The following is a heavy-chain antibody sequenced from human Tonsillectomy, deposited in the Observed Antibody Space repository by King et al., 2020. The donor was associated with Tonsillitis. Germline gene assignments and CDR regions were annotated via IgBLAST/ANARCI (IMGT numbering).Heavy chain of an antibody. V-gene: IGHV1-18*01. J-gene: IGHJ4*02. D-gene: IGHD1-26*01. Sequence: VQLVESGAEVKKPGASVKVSYKASGYTFTTYGISWVRQAPGQGLEWMGWISAYNGNTNYAQKLQGRVTMTTDTSTTTVYMELRSLRSDDTAVYYCARDVGGELPFDYWGQGTLVTVSS. CDR1: GYTFTTYG. CDR2: ISAYNGNT. CDR3: ARDVGGELPFDY.